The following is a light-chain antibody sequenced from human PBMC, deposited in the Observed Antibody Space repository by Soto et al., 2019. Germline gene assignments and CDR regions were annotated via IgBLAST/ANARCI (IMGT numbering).Light chain of an antibody. V-gene: IGLV2-14*01. J-gene: IGLJ1*01. CDR2: DVS. CDR3: SSYTTNSIDA. Sequence: QSALTQPASVSGSPGQSITISCTGTSSDVGGYNYVSWYQQHPGKAPKLMIYDVSYRPSGVSNRFSASKSGNTASLTISGLQPEDEADYYCSSYTTNSIDAFGTGTKLTVL. CDR1: SSDVGGYNY.